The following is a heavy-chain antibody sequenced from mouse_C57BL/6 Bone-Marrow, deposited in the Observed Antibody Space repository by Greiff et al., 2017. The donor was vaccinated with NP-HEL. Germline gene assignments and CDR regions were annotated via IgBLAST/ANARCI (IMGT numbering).Heavy chain of an antibody. J-gene: IGHJ3*01. D-gene: IGHD2-2*01. CDR3: ARHPSTMVTTGTWFAY. Sequence: EVKLMESGGGLVQPGGSLKLSCAASGFTFSDYYMYWVRQTPEKRLEWVAYISNGGGSTYYPDTVKGRFTIYRDNAKNTLYLQMSRLKSEDTAMYYCARHPSTMVTTGTWFAYWGQGTLVTVSA. CDR1: GFTFSDYY. CDR2: ISNGGGST. V-gene: IGHV5-12*01.